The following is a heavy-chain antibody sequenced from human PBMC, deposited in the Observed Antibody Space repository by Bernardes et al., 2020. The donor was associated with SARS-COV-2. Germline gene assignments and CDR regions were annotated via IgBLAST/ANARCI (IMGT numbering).Heavy chain of an antibody. Sequence: GGSLRLSCAASGFTFDDYAMHWVRQAPGKGLEWVSGISWNSGSIGYADSVKGRFTISRDNAKNSLYLQMNSLRAEDTALYYCASSEGSSYYYGMDVWGQGTTVTVSS. J-gene: IGHJ6*02. V-gene: IGHV3-9*01. D-gene: IGHD3-10*01. CDR3: ASSEGSSYYYGMDV. CDR2: ISWNSGSI. CDR1: GFTFDDYA.